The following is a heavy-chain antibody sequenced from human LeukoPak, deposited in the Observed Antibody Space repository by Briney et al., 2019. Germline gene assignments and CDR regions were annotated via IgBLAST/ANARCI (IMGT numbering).Heavy chain of an antibody. CDR3: ARDGNSGYDYFDY. CDR2: IKQDGSDK. V-gene: IGHV3-7*03. J-gene: IGHJ4*02. Sequence: GGSLRLSCAASGFTLSSNWMSWVRQAPGKGLEWVANIKQDGSDKYYVDSVKGRFTISRDNSKNTLYLQMNSLRAEDTAVYYCARDGNSGYDYFDYWGQGTLVTVSS. D-gene: IGHD5-12*01. CDR1: GFTLSSNW.